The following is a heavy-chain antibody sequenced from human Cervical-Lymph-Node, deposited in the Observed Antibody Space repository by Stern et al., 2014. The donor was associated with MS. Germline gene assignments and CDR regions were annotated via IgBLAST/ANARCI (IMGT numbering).Heavy chain of an antibody. Sequence: QLQLQESGPGLVKPSETLSLTCTVSGGSISSSSYYWGWIRQPPGKGLEXIGSIYYSGSTYYNPSLKSRVTLSADPSKNQFSLRLSSGTAADTAVYYCARHVIHGDYFDYWGQGTLVTVSS. V-gene: IGHV4-39*01. D-gene: IGHD3-16*02. CDR1: GGSISSSSYY. CDR3: ARHVIHGDYFDY. J-gene: IGHJ4*02. CDR2: IYYSGST.